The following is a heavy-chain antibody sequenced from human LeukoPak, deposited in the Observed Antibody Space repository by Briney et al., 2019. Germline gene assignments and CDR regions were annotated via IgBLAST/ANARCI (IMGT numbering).Heavy chain of an antibody. CDR1: GFSVSNNY. V-gene: IGHV3-66*01. CDR2: FYSGGTT. D-gene: IGHD4-17*01. Sequence: GGSLRLSCAASGFSVSNNYMTWVRQAPGKGLEWVSVFYSGGTTYYANSVKGRFTISRDNSQNTLYLQMNSLRAEDTAVYYCARDGHDYVDYFFDYWGQGTLVTVSS. J-gene: IGHJ4*02. CDR3: ARDGHDYVDYFFDY.